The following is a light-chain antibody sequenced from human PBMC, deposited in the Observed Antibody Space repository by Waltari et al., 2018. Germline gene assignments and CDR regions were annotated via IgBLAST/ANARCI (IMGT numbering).Light chain of an antibody. J-gene: IGKJ1*01. V-gene: IGKV3-20*01. CDR3: QHYVRLPAT. CDR1: QSVGST. Sequence: EIVLTQSPGTLSLSAGERATLSCRASQSVGSTLAWYQQKPGQPPRLLIYGASSRATGIPDRFSGSGSGTDFSLTIGRLEPEDFAVYYCQHYVRLPATFGQGTKVEIK. CDR2: GAS.